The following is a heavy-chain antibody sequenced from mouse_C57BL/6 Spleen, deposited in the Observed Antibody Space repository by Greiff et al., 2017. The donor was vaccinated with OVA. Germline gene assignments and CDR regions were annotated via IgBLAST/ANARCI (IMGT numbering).Heavy chain of an antibody. CDR2: IDPENGDT. CDR1: GFNIKDDY. V-gene: IGHV14-4*01. CDR3: TTTFYAMDY. Sequence: EVQLQESGAELVRPGASVKLSCTASGFNIKDDYMHWVKQRPEQGLEWIGWIDPENGDTEYASKFQGKATITADTSSNTAYLQLSSLTSEDTAVYYCTTTFYAMDYWGQGTSVTVSS. J-gene: IGHJ4*01.